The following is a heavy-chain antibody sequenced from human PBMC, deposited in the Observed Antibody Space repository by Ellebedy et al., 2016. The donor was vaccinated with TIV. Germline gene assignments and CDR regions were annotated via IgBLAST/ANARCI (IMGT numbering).Heavy chain of an antibody. V-gene: IGHV4-34*01. CDR3: ARVARFPGYFQH. D-gene: IGHD3-16*01. CDR2: INHSGST. CDR1: GGSFSGYY. Sequence: SETLSLTXAVYGGSFSGYYWSWIRQPPGKGLEWIGEINHSGSTNYNPSLKSRVTISVDTSKNQFSLKLSSVTAADTAVYYCARVARFPGYFQHWGQGTLVTVSS. J-gene: IGHJ1*01.